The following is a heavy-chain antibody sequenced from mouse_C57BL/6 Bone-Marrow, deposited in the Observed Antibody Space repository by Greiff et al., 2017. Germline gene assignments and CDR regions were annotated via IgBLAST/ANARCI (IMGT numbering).Heavy chain of an antibody. CDR1: GFTFSSYA. J-gene: IGHJ2*01. Sequence: EVKLVESGGGLVKPGGSLKLSCAASGFTFSSYAMSWVRPTPEKRLEWVATISDGGSYTYYPDNVKGRFTISRDNAKNNLYLQMSHLKSEDTAMYYCARGRDYWGQGTTLTVSS. CDR3: ARGRDY. CDR2: ISDGGSYT. V-gene: IGHV5-4*03.